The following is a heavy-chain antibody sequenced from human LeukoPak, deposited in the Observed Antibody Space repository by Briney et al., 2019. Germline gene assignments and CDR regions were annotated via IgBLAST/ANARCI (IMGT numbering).Heavy chain of an antibody. V-gene: IGHV3-20*01. D-gene: IGHD3-9*01. CDR2: INWNGGST. CDR1: GFTFDDYG. CDR3: ARGYYDILTHDAFDI. J-gene: IGHJ3*02. Sequence: CPGGSLRLSCAASGFTFDDYGMSWVRQAPGKGLEWVSGINWNGGSTGYADSVEGRFTISRDNAKNSLYLQMNSLRAEDTALYHCARGYYDILTHDAFDIWGQGTMVTVSS.